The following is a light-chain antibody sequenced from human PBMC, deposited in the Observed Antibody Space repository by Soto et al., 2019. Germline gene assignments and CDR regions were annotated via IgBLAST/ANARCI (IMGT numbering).Light chain of an antibody. Sequence: AIRMTQSPSSLSASTGDRVPITCRASQGISSYLAWYQQKPGKAPKLLIYAASTLQSGVPSRFSGSGSGTDFTLTISCLQSEDFATYYCQQYYSYSRTFDQGTKVDIK. V-gene: IGKV1-8*01. J-gene: IGKJ1*01. CDR3: QQYYSYSRT. CDR1: QGISSY. CDR2: AAS.